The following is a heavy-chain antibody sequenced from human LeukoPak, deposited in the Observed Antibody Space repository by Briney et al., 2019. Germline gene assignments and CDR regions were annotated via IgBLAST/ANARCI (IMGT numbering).Heavy chain of an antibody. Sequence: SETLSLTCTVSGGSISSSSYYWSWIRQPAGKGLEWIGRIYTSGSTNYNPSLKSRVTMSVDTSKNQFSLKLSSVTAADTAVYYCARDGRPIAAAGHYYYGMDVWGQGTTVTVSS. D-gene: IGHD6-13*01. CDR1: GGSISSSSYY. V-gene: IGHV4-61*02. CDR3: ARDGRPIAAAGHYYYGMDV. J-gene: IGHJ6*02. CDR2: IYTSGST.